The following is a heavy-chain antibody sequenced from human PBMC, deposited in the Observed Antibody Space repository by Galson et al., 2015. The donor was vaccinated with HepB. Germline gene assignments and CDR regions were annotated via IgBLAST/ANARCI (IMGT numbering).Heavy chain of an antibody. Sequence: SLRLSCAASGFTFGSYRMHWVRQAPGKGLEWVAVISYDGRNKYYADSVKGRFTISRDNTKNTLYVQMNSLRAEDTAVYYCAREGYYYGMDVWGQGTTVTVSS. J-gene: IGHJ6*02. CDR3: AREGYYYGMDV. CDR2: ISYDGRNK. CDR1: GFTFGSYR. V-gene: IGHV3-30*04.